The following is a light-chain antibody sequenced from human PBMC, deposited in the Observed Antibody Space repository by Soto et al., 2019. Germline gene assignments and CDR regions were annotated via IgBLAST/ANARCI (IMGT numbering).Light chain of an antibody. V-gene: IGKV3-15*01. CDR2: GAS. CDR1: QGVSSD. J-gene: IGKJ1*01. Sequence: EILMTQSPATLSVSPGERATLSCRASQGVSSDLAWYQQKPGQAPRLLIYGASTRAAGTPVRFSGSGSGTEFTLTISSLQSEDFAVYYRQQYNNWPPWTFGQGTKVEVK. CDR3: QQYNNWPPWT.